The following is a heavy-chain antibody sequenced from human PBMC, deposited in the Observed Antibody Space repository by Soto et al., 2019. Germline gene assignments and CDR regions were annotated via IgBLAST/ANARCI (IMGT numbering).Heavy chain of an antibody. CDR2: IIPIFGTA. D-gene: IGHD5-18*01. CDR3: AREARLGYSYGPGHDALDI. Sequence: VASVKVSCKASGGTFSSYAISWVRQAPGQGLEWMGGIIPIFGTANYAQKFQGRVTITADESTSTAYMELSSLRSEDTAVYYCAREARLGYSYGPGHDALDIWGQGTMVTVSS. J-gene: IGHJ3*02. V-gene: IGHV1-69*13. CDR1: GGTFSSYA.